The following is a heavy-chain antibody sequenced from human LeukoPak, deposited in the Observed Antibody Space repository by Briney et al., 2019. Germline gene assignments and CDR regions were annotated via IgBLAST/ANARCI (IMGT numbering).Heavy chain of an antibody. D-gene: IGHD6-13*01. CDR2: IYWNDDK. J-gene: IGHJ5*02. V-gene: IGHV2-5*01. CDR1: GFSLSTSGVG. Sequence: SGPTLVKPTQTLTLTCTFSGFSLSTSGVGVGWIRQPPGKALEWLALIYWNDDKRYSPSLKSRLTITKDTSKNQVVLTMTNMDPVDTATYYCAHRLLSAAAAINWFDPWGQGTLVTVSS. CDR3: AHRLLSAAAAINWFDP.